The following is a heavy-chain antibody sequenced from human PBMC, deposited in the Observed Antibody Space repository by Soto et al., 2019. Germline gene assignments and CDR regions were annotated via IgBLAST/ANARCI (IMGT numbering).Heavy chain of an antibody. Sequence: SVKVSCKASGGTFSSYAISWVRQAPGQGLEWVGGIIPIFGTANYAQKFQGRVTITADKSTSTAYMELSSLRSEDTAVYYCARVTYYYDSSGYAYYGMDVWGQGTTVTVS. CDR2: IIPIFGTA. V-gene: IGHV1-69*06. CDR1: GGTFSSYA. CDR3: ARVTYYYDSSGYAYYGMDV. J-gene: IGHJ6*02. D-gene: IGHD3-22*01.